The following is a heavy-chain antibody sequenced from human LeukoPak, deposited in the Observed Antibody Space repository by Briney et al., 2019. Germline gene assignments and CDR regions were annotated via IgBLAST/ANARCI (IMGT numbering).Heavy chain of an antibody. V-gene: IGHV1-3*01. Sequence: ASVKVSCKASGYTFTSNAMHWVRQAPGQRLEWMGWINAGNGNTKYSQKFQGRVTITRDTSASTAYMELSSLRSEDTAVYYCARDLRITIFGVVILGYYYGMDVWGQGTTVTVSS. J-gene: IGHJ6*02. CDR3: ARDLRITIFGVVILGYYYGMDV. D-gene: IGHD3-3*01. CDR2: INAGNGNT. CDR1: GYTFTSNA.